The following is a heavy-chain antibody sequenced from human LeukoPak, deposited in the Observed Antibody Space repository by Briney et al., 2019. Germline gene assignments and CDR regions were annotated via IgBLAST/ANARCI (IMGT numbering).Heavy chain of an antibody. CDR3: AGQYYDILTGYQGGPDY. CDR2: IYYSGST. D-gene: IGHD3-9*01. V-gene: IGHV4-59*05. J-gene: IGHJ4*02. CDR1: GGSISSYY. Sequence: SETLSLTCTVSGGSISSYYWSWIRQPPGKGLEWIGSIYYSGSTYYNPSLKSRVTISVDTSKNQFSLKLSSVTAADTAVYYCAGQYYDILTGYQGGPDYWGQGTLVTVSS.